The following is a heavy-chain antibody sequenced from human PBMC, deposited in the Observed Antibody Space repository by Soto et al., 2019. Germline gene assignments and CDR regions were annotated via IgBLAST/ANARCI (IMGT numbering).Heavy chain of an antibody. CDR2: IHHTGAT. Sequence: QVQLQESGPGLVKPSQPLSLTCTVSGGSISSGGYHWHWVRQHPGKGLEWIGYIHHTGATYYNPSLKSRVTISVDTSKEQFSLKLSSVTAADTAVYYCARGQAVTATWYNWFDPWGQGTLVTVSS. D-gene: IGHD2-21*02. J-gene: IGHJ5*02. CDR1: GGSISSGGYH. V-gene: IGHV4-31*03. CDR3: ARGQAVTATWYNWFDP.